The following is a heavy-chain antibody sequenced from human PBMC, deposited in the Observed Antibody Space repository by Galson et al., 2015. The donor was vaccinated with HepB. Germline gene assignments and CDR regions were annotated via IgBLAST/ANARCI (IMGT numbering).Heavy chain of an antibody. J-gene: IGHJ3*01. Sequence: SLRLSCAASGFTFTTYSMSWVRQAPGKGLEWVSSIGPTGGYTYYAASVKGRFTISRDNSKKTLFLQMNRLRAEDTAVYYCARQNKYSSGWSDAFDFWGQGTMVTVSS. V-gene: IGHV3-23*01. CDR2: IGPTGGYT. CDR3: ARQNKYSSGWSDAFDF. CDR1: GFTFTTYS. D-gene: IGHD6-19*01.